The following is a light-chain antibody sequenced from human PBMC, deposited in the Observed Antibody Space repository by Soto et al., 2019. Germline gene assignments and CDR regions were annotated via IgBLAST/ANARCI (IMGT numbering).Light chain of an antibody. CDR1: QGVGGS. Sequence: TQYPASLSVCPRQRFTLFCRASQGVGGSLAWYRQKPGQAPGLLVYGASTRATGIPARFSGSGSGTDFTLTINSLQPEDFAIYYCQQPSSFPISFGQGTRLEIK. CDR3: QQPSSFPIS. CDR2: GAS. V-gene: IGKV3D-11*01. J-gene: IGKJ5*01.